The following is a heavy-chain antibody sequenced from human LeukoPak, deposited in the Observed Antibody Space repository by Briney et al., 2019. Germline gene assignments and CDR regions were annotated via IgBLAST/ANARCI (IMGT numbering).Heavy chain of an antibody. J-gene: IGHJ3*02. CDR3: AKDGGSTSRYGFGAFDI. D-gene: IGHD2-2*01. CDR2: ISWNSGSI. V-gene: IGHV3-9*01. Sequence: GGSLRLSCAASGFTFDDYAMQCVRQAPGEGLEWVSGISWNSGSIGYADSVKGRFTISRDNAKNSLYLQMNSLRAEDTALYYCAKDGGSTSRYGFGAFDIWGQGTMVTVSS. CDR1: GFTFDDYA.